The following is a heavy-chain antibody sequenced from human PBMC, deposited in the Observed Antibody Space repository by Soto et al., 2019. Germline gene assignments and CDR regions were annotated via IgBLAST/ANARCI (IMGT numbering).Heavy chain of an antibody. CDR2: ISYDGSNK. CDR3: AILLWFGVGNLDDAFDI. Sequence: HPGGSLRLSCAASAVTFTGYGMHWVRQAPGKGLEWVAVISYDGSNKYYADSVKGRFTITRDNSKNTQYLQMNSLRAEDTAVYYCAILLWFGVGNLDDAFDIWGQGTMVTVSS. CDR1: AVTFTGYG. J-gene: IGHJ3*02. V-gene: IGHV3-30*03. D-gene: IGHD3-10*01.